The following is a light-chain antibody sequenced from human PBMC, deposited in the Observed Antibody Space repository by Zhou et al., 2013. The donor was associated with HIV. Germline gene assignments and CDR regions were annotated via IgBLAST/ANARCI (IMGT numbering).Light chain of an antibody. CDR1: QSISSY. V-gene: IGKV1-39*01. J-gene: IGKJ1*01. Sequence: DIQMTQSPSSLSASVGDRVTITCRASQSISSYLNWYQQKSGKAPNLLIYDASNLQTGVPSRFSGSGSETEFTLTISSLQPDDFATYYCQQYSAYSWTFGQGTSVELK. CDR3: QQYSAYSWT. CDR2: DAS.